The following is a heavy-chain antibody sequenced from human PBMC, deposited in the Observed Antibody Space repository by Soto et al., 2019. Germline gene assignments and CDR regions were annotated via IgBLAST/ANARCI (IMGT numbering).Heavy chain of an antibody. CDR2: ISVYNGNT. J-gene: IGHJ4*02. Sequence: GASVKVSCRASGYTFSSSSISWVRQAPGQGLECMGWISVYNGNTNYAQTLQGRVTMSTDTSTGTAYMELRSLRSDDTAVYYCARNASGGFDSWGQGTLVPSPQ. V-gene: IGHV1-18*01. CDR3: ARNASGGFDS. D-gene: IGHD3-16*01. CDR1: GYTFSSSS.